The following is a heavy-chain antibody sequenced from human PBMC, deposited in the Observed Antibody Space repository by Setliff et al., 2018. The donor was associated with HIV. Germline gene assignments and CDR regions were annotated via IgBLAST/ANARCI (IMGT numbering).Heavy chain of an antibody. J-gene: IGHJ4*02. D-gene: IGHD3-10*01. CDR1: GFAFSDFW. Sequence: LRLSCAASGFAFSDFWMSWARQAPGEGLEWVANIKEDGSKKNYVDSVKGRFTISRDNAKNSLFLQMNSLTAEDTAIYYCTIGHYRSGWGQGTQVTVSS. CDR3: TIGHYRSG. CDR2: IKEDGSKK. V-gene: IGHV3-7*03.